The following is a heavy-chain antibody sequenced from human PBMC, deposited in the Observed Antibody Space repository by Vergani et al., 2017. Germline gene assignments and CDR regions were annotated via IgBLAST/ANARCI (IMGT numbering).Heavy chain of an antibody. CDR3: ARERGDWRYSRYFYNYYMDV. CDR2: ISGSGVSA. CDR1: EFTFSNYA. V-gene: IGHV3-23*01. J-gene: IGHJ6*03. Sequence: EVQLLESGGGLVQPGGSLRLTCAASEFTFSNYAMNWFRQAPGKGLEWVSGISGSGVSAYYTDSVKGRFTISRDNSKNMLFLQMNNLRTEDTAIYYCARERGDWRYSRYFYNYYMDVWGKGTTVTVSS. D-gene: IGHD2-8*02.